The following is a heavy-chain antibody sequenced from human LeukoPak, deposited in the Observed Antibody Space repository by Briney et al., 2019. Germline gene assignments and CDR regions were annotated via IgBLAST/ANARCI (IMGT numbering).Heavy chain of an antibody. V-gene: IGHV4-59*01. CDR1: GGSISSYY. CDR3: AREAPENSSTSPEGYYYYYMDV. Sequence: SETLSLTCTVSGGSISSYYWSWIRQPPGKGLEWIGCIYYSGSTNYNPSLKSRVTISVDTSKNQFSLKLSSVTAADTAVYYCAREAPENSSTSPEGYYYYYMDVWGKGTTVTVSS. D-gene: IGHD2-2*01. J-gene: IGHJ6*03. CDR2: IYYSGST.